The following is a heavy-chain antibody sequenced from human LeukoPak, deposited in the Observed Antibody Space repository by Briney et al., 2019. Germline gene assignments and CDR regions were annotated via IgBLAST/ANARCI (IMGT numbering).Heavy chain of an antibody. CDR1: GYTFTGYY. D-gene: IGHD6-13*01. CDR3: TRDLGIEAAGTSLTGY. J-gene: IGHJ4*01. V-gene: IGHV1-2*06. CDR2: FNPNSGGT. Sequence: ASVKVSCKASGYTFTGYYMHWVRQAPGQGLEWMGRFNPNSGGTNYAQKFQGRVTMTRDTSISTAYMELSRLRSDDTAVYYCTRDLGIEAAGTSLTGYWGQGTLVTVSS.